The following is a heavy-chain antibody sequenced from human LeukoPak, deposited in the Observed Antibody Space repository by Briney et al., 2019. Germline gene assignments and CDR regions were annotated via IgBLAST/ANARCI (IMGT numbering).Heavy chain of an antibody. Sequence: SETLSLTCTVSGYSISSGYYWGWIRQPPGKGLEWIGSIYYSGSTYYNPSLKSRVTISLDTSKNQFSLKVSSVTAADTAVYYCARYREQHHWGQGTLVTVSS. D-gene: IGHD6-13*01. CDR1: GYSISSGYY. J-gene: IGHJ1*01. CDR2: IYYSGST. V-gene: IGHV4-38-2*02. CDR3: ARYREQHH.